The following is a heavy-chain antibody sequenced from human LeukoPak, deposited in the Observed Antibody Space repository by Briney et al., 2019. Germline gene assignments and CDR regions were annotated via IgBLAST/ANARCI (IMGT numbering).Heavy chain of an antibody. CDR2: INNSGST. CDR3: ARHYYDSSGYYYETYYYYMDV. V-gene: IGHV4-34*01. CDR1: GGSFSGYY. D-gene: IGHD3-22*01. Sequence: SQTLSLTCAVYGGSFSGYYWSWIRQPPGKGLEWIGEINNSGSTNYNPSLKSRVTISVDTSKNQFSLKLSSVTAADTAVYYCARHYYDSSGYYYETYYYYMDVWGKGTTVTVSS. J-gene: IGHJ6*03.